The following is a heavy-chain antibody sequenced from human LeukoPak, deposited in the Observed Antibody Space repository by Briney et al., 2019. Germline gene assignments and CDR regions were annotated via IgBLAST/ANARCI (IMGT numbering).Heavy chain of an antibody. CDR1: GGSISSYY. CDR3: ARAIVYGGNSGLYDY. CDR2: IYYSGST. V-gene: IGHV4-59*01. D-gene: IGHD4-23*01. J-gene: IGHJ4*02. Sequence: PSETLSLTCTVSGGSISSYYWSWIRQPPGKGLEWIGYIYYSGSTNYNPSLKSRVTISVATSKNQFSLKLSSVTAADTAVYYCARAIVYGGNSGLYDYWGQGTLVTVSS.